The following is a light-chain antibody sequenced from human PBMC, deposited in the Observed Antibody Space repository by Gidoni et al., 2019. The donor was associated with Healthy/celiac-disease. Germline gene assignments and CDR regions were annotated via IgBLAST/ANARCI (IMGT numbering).Light chain of an antibody. CDR2: GTT. CDR1: RSNFGAGYD. CDR3: QSFDSSLRCPV. J-gene: IGLJ2*01. V-gene: IGLV1-40*01. Sequence: QSVLTQPPSISGAPGERVTISCTGRRSNFGAGYDVHWYQQLPGTTPRLLIYGTTLRPAGVPDRFSASKSGTSASLAITGLQAEDEATYSCQSFDSSLRCPVFGGGTRLTVL.